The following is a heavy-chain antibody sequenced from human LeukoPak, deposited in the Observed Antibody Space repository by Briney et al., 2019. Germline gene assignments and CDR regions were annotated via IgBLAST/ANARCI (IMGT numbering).Heavy chain of an antibody. CDR2: LYYSGRT. Sequence: SETLSLTCTVSGVSISNYYWSWIRQPPGKGLEWIGYLYYSGRTNYNPSLKTRVTISVDTSKNQFSLKMSSVTAADTAVYYCARHGGTYGGNSVGLNWFDPWGQGTLVTVSS. CDR1: GVSISNYY. D-gene: IGHD4-23*01. V-gene: IGHV4-59*08. CDR3: ARHGGTYGGNSVGLNWFDP. J-gene: IGHJ5*02.